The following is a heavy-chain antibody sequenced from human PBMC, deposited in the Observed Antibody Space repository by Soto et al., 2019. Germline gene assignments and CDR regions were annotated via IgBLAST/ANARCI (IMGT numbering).Heavy chain of an antibody. CDR1: GFTFSSDA. J-gene: IGHJ6*02. V-gene: IGHV3-23*01. CDR3: AKLGAARYYYYYGMDV. Sequence: GGSLRLSCAASGFTFSSDAMSWVRQAPGKGLEWVSTIGNSADATYYADSVKGRFIISRDNSKNTLYLQMNSLRAEDTAVYYCAKLGAARYYYYYGMDVWGQGTTVTVSS. D-gene: IGHD6-6*01. CDR2: IGNSADAT.